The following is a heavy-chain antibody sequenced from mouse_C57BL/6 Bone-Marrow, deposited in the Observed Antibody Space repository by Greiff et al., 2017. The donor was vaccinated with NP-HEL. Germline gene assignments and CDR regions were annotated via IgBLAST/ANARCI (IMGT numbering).Heavy chain of an antibody. CDR2: ISDGGSYT. V-gene: IGHV5-4*03. D-gene: IGHD1-1*02. Sequence: EVMLVESGGGLVKPGGCLKLSCAASGFTFSSYAMSWVRQTPEKRLEWVATISDGGSYTYYPDNVKGRFTISRDNAKNNLYLQMSHLKSEDTAMYYCARAGSYGYFDVWGTGTTVTVSS. CDR3: ARAGSYGYFDV. J-gene: IGHJ1*03. CDR1: GFTFSSYA.